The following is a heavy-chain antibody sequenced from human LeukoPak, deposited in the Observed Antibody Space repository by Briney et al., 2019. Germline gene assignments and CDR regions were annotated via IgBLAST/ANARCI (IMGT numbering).Heavy chain of an antibody. Sequence: SETLSLTCTVSGGSISSYYWSWIRQPPGKGLEWIGYIYYSGSTNYNPSLKSRVTISVDTSKNPFSLKLSSVTAADTAVYYCARTPDLTAGIGWFDPWGQGTLVTVSS. V-gene: IGHV4-59*01. CDR3: ARTPDLTAGIGWFDP. J-gene: IGHJ5*02. CDR2: IYYSGST. CDR1: GGSISSYY. D-gene: IGHD6-13*01.